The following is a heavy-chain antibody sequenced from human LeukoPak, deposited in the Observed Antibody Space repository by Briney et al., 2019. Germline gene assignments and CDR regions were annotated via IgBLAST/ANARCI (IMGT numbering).Heavy chain of an antibody. Sequence: GGSLRLSCATSGFTFSTFIMNWVRQAPGKGLEWVSFISSSSYIYYADSVKGRFTISRDNAKNSLYLQMNSLRAEDTAVYYCARAAFRSTTSCYDAAFDIWGQGTMVTVSS. CDR2: ISSSSYI. J-gene: IGHJ3*02. CDR1: GFTFSTFI. CDR3: ARAAFRSTTSCYDAAFDI. V-gene: IGHV3-21*01. D-gene: IGHD2-2*01.